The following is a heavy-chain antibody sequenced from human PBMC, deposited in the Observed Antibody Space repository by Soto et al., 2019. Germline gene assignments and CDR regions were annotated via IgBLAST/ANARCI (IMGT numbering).Heavy chain of an antibody. J-gene: IGHJ4*02. Sequence: EVQVLESGGDLVQPGGSLRLSCAVSGFTISNIWMHWVRQAPGKGLVSVSRIMRDGSTTDYADSVKGRFTVSRDNVKNTLYLQMSSLRAEDTAVYYCASGLIMGTNFWGPGTLVTVSS. D-gene: IGHD2-8*01. CDR3: ASGLIMGTNF. CDR2: IMRDGSTT. CDR1: GFTISNIW. V-gene: IGHV3-74*01.